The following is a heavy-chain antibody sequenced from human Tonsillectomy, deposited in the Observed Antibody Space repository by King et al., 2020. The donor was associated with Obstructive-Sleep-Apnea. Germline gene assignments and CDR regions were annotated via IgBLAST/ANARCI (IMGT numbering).Heavy chain of an antibody. Sequence: DVQLVESGGGSVQPGTSLRLSCAASGFPFDVYAMHWVRQVPGKGLEWVSSIDRNNENIEYADSVKGRFTISRDNAKNSLFLQMKSLRTDDPALYYCARARDTPKYCPSGRCSGYFDCWGQGTLVTVSS. CDR2: IDRNNENI. J-gene: IGHJ4*02. CDR3: ARARDTPKYCPSGRCSGYFDC. D-gene: IGHD2/OR15-2a*01. V-gene: IGHV3-9*01. CDR1: GFPFDVYA.